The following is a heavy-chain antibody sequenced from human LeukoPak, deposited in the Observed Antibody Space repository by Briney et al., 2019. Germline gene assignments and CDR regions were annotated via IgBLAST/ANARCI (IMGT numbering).Heavy chain of an antibody. CDR1: GVPLSSSSYY. V-gene: IGHV4-39*01. Sequence: SETLSLTCTVSGVPLSSSSYYWGWIRQPPGKGLDWIGSIYYSGSTFYNPALKCRVTISVQTSKNQFSLKLSAVAAADTAVYYCARIAVAGTDFDYWGQGTLVTVSS. CDR3: ARIAVAGTDFDY. J-gene: IGHJ4*02. CDR2: IYYSGST. D-gene: IGHD6-19*01.